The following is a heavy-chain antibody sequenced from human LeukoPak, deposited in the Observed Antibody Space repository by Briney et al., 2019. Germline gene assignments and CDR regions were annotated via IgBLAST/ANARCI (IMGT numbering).Heavy chain of an antibody. V-gene: IGHV3-15*01. J-gene: IGHJ4*02. CDR1: GFTFSNSC. CDR2: IKSKTGSGTT. CDR3: TTAAHYYGSGSYYIGRFFDY. D-gene: IGHD3-10*01. Sequence: PGGSLRLSCAASGFTFSNSCMSWVRQAPGKGLEWVGRIKSKTGSGTTDYAAPVKGRFTISRDDSKNTLYLQMNSLKTEDTAVYYCTTAAHYYGSGSYYIGRFFDYWGQGTLVTVSS.